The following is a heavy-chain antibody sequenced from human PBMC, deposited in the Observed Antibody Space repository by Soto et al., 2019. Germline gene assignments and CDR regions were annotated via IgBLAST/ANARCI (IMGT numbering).Heavy chain of an antibody. CDR1: GYPFTSYG. CDR2: INPYNGNT. CDR3: ASNLASGHDY. J-gene: IGHJ4*02. Sequence: QVQLVQSGGEVKRPGASVKVSCKASGYPFTSYGISWVRQAPGQGLEWMGWINPYNGNTKYAQKFQGRVTMTTDTSTTTADMELRSLSHDDTAVYYCASNLASGHDYWGQGSLVTVSS. V-gene: IGHV1-18*04. D-gene: IGHD3-10*01.